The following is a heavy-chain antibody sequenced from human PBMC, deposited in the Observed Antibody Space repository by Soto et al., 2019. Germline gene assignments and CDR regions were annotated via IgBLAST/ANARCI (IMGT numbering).Heavy chain of an antibody. CDR1: GFTFRDYA. V-gene: IGHV3-30*14. CDR2: ITYDGINE. Sequence: QIHLMESGGGVVRPGRSLRLSCEASGFTFRDYAFHWVRQAPGKGLEWMSVITYDGINELYADSVKGRFTVSRDNSNNILHLQMNNLRAEDTGLYYCVRGLRIAARTGSFYQYGLDVWGQGIAVIVSS. CDR3: VRGLRIAARTGSFYQYGLDV. J-gene: IGHJ6*02. D-gene: IGHD6-6*01.